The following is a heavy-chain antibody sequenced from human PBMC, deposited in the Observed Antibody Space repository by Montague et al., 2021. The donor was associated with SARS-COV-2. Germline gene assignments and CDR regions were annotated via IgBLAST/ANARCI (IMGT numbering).Heavy chain of an antibody. J-gene: IGHJ5*02. V-gene: IGHV4-4*02. CDR2: IFHSGTT. Sequence: SETLSLTCTVSGGSISSDNWWTWVRQPPGKGLEWIGDIFHSGTTNYNPSLKSRLTISVDKSKNQISLPLISVTAADTAMYYCALPLGGARFDPWGQGTLVTVSS. CDR3: ALPLGGARFDP. D-gene: IGHD3-16*01. CDR1: GGSISSDNW.